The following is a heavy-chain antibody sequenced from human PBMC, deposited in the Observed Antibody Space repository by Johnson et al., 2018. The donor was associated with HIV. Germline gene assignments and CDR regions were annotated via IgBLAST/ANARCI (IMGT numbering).Heavy chain of an antibody. Sequence: QVQLVESGGGVVQPGRSLRLSCAASGFTFSSHAMHWVRQAPGKGLEWVAVISYDGSNKYYADSVRGRFTISRDNSKNTLYLQMNSLRAEDTAVYYCARGGWDLRDPFDIWGQGTMVTVSS. D-gene: IGHD1-26*01. CDR2: ISYDGSNK. CDR3: ARGGWDLRDPFDI. J-gene: IGHJ3*02. V-gene: IGHV3-30*04. CDR1: GFTFSSHA.